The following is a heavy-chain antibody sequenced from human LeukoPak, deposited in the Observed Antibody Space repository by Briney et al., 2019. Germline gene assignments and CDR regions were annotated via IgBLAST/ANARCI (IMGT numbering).Heavy chain of an antibody. CDR2: INHSGST. CDR1: GGSFSGYY. CDR3: ARGAIYDYVWGSYRYPTLDY. D-gene: IGHD3-16*02. Sequence: SETLSLTCAVYGGSFSGYYWSWIRQPPGKGLEWIGEINHSGSTNYNPSLKSRVTISVDTSKNQFSLKLSSVTAADTAVYYCARGAIYDYVWGSYRYPTLDYWGQGTLVTVSS. J-gene: IGHJ4*02. V-gene: IGHV4-34*01.